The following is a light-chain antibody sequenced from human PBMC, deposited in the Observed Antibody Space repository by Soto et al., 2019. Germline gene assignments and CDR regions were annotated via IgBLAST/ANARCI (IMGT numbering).Light chain of an antibody. CDR2: AAS. J-gene: IGKJ1*01. CDR3: QKDNSAPRT. Sequence: DIQMTQSPSSLSSSVGDRVTITCRASQGISNYFAWYQQKPGKVPKLLIYAASTLQSGVPSRFSGSGSGTDFPLTSRSLPPEDVANYYCQKDNSAPRTFGQGTKVEIK. CDR1: QGISNY. V-gene: IGKV1-27*01.